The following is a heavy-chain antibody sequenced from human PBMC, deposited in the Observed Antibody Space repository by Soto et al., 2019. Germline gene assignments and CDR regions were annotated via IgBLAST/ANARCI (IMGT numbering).Heavy chain of an antibody. J-gene: IGHJ6*02. CDR2: ISSSSSTI. CDR3: ASPGYDYYYGMDV. V-gene: IGHV3-48*02. Sequence: SLRLSYAASGFTFSSYSMNWVRQAPGKGLEWVSYISSSSSTIYYADSVKGRFTISRDNAKNSLYLQMKSLRDEDTAVYCCASPGYDYYYGMDVWGQGTTVTVSS. D-gene: IGHD1-1*01. CDR1: GFTFSSYS.